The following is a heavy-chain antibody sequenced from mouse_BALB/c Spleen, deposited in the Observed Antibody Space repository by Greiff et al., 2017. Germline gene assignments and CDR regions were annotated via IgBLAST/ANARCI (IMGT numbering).Heavy chain of an antibody. V-gene: IGHV2-9*02. D-gene: IGHD2-1*01. Sequence: VHLVESGPGLVAPSQSLSITCTVSGFSLTSYGVHWVRQPPGKGLEWLGVIWAGGSTNYNSALMSRLSISKDNSKSQVFLKMNSLQTDDTAMYYCARDNYRFAYWGQGTLVTVSA. CDR3: ARDNYRFAY. CDR2: IWAGGST. J-gene: IGHJ3*01. CDR1: GFSLTSYG.